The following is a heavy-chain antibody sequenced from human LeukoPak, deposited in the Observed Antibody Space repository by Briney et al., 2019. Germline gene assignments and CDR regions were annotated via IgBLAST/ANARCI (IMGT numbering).Heavy chain of an antibody. J-gene: IGHJ5*02. CDR1: GGTFSSYT. CDR3: AREGSYQQLAPLEGLFDWFDP. D-gene: IGHD6-13*01. Sequence: SVKVSCKASGGTFSSYTISWVRQARGQGLEWMGRIIPILGMANYAQKFQGRVTITADKSTSTAYMELSSLRSEDTAVYYCAREGSYQQLAPLEGLFDWFDPWGQGTLVTVSS. CDR2: IIPILGMA. V-gene: IGHV1-69*04.